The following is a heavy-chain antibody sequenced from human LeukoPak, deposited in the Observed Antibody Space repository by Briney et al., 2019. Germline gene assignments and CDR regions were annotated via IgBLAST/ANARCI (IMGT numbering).Heavy chain of an antibody. Sequence: ASVKVSCKVSGYTLTELSMHWVRQAPGKGLEWMGGFDPEDGETIYAQKFQGRVTMTTDTSTSTAYMELRSLRSDDTAVYYCARIVGATKTGWFDPWGQGTLVTVSS. CDR3: ARIVGATKTGWFDP. J-gene: IGHJ5*02. D-gene: IGHD1-26*01. CDR1: GYTLTELS. CDR2: FDPEDGET. V-gene: IGHV1-24*01.